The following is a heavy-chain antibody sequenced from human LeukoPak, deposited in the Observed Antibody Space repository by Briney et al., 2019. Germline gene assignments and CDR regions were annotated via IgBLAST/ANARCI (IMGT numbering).Heavy chain of an antibody. Sequence: GGSLRLSCAASGFTFSSYWMSWVRQAPGKGLEWVANIKQDGSEKYYVDSVKGRFTTSRDNAKNSLYLQMNSLRAEDTAVYYCASDYYGSGSYYDYWGQGTLVTVSS. V-gene: IGHV3-7*03. CDR2: IKQDGSEK. CDR1: GFTFSSYW. D-gene: IGHD3-10*01. CDR3: ASDYYGSGSYYDY. J-gene: IGHJ4*02.